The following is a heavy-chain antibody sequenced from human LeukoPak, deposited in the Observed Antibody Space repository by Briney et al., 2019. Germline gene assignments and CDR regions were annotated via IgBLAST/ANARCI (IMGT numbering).Heavy chain of an antibody. J-gene: IGHJ4*02. Sequence: PSETLSLTCTVPGGSISSYHWSWIRQPAGKGLEWIGRIYTSGSTNDNPSLKSRVIMSVDTSKNQFSLRLSSVTAADTAVYYCARESVAGLGRYFDYWGQGTLVTVSS. V-gene: IGHV4-4*07. CDR1: GGSISSYH. D-gene: IGHD6-19*01. CDR3: ARESVAGLGRYFDY. CDR2: IYTSGST.